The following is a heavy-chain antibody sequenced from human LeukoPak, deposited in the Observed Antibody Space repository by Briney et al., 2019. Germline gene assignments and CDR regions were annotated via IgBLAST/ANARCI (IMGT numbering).Heavy chain of an antibody. CDR3: ARDPFDYTAMVRVRGYYFDY. CDR2: ISSSCSTI. V-gene: IGHV3-11*01. Sequence: GGPLRLFCAASGFTFSEYYKIWIRQAPGKGLGWVSYISSSCSTIYYADSVKGRFTISRDNAKNSLYLQMNSLRAEDTAVYYCARDPFDYTAMVRVRGYYFDYWGQGTLVTVSS. CDR1: GFTFSEYY. D-gene: IGHD5-18*01. J-gene: IGHJ4*02.